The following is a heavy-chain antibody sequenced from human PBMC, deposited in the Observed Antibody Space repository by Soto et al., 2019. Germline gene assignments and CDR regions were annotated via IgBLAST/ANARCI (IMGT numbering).Heavy chain of an antibody. J-gene: IGHJ4*02. V-gene: IGHV1-18*04. CDR3: ARDGGPIVGATRSTPVY. Sequence: QVQLVQSGAEVKKPGASVKVSCKASGYTFTSYGISWVRQAPGQGLEWMGWISAYNGNTNYAQKLQGRVTMTTDTSRSTDYMELRSLRSDDTAVYYCARDGGPIVGATRSTPVYWGQGTLVTVSS. CDR2: ISAYNGNT. CDR1: GYTFTSYG. D-gene: IGHD1-26*01.